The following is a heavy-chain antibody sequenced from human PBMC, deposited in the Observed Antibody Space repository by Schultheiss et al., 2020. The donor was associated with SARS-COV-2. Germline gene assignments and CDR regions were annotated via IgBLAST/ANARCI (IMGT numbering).Heavy chain of an antibody. V-gene: IGHV3-74*01. D-gene: IGHD1/OR15-1a*01. CDR3: ARVVGYGNNAGEVGYAMDD. J-gene: IGHJ6*02. CDR1: GFTFSNYW. Sequence: GGSLRLSCAVSGFTFSNYWMHWVRQVPGKGLVWISRLNGAGTDPYYADSVKGRFTISRDNAKNSLDLQMSSLRAEDTAVYYCARVVGYGNNAGEVGYAMDDWGQGTTVTVSS. CDR2: LNGAGTDP.